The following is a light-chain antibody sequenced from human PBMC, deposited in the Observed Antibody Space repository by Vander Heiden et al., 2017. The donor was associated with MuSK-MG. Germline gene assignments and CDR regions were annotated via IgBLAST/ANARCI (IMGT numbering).Light chain of an antibody. CDR2: NNV. CDR1: NSNIGTNP. CDR3: GAWDDSLNGLV. J-gene: IGLJ2*01. Sequence: SVLTQPPSVSGTPGQRVTISCSGGNSNIGTNPGNWYQQFPGTAPKLLIYNNVHRPSGVPDRFSGSRSGTSASLSISGLQSEDEADYYCGAWDDSLNGLVFGGGTKLIVL. V-gene: IGLV1-44*01.